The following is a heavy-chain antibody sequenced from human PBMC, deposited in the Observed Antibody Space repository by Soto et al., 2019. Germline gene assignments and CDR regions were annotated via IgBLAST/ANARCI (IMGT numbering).Heavy chain of an antibody. Sequence: ASVKVSCKASGYTFTSYGIHWMRQAPGQRLEWMGWINAANGDTKYSPKFQGRVTITRDTSASTAYMELSSLRSEDTAVYYCVRRHVSATGIDWFDPWGQGTLVTVSS. CDR2: INAANGDT. CDR1: GYTFTSYG. D-gene: IGHD6-13*01. CDR3: VRRHVSATGIDWFDP. V-gene: IGHV1-3*01. J-gene: IGHJ5*02.